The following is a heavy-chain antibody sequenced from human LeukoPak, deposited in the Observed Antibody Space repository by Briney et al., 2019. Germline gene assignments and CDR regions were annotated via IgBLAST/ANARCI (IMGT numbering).Heavy chain of an antibody. J-gene: IGHJ6*02. CDR1: GGSISSYY. D-gene: IGHD6-13*01. V-gene: IGHV4-59*12. Sequence: SETLSLTCTVSGGSISSYYWSWIRQPPGKGLEWIGYIYYSGSTNYNPSLKSRVTMSVDTSQNQFSLKLSSVTAADTAVYYCARVISRARSWYNYYYYGMDVWGQGTTVTVSS. CDR2: IYYSGST. CDR3: ARVISRARSWYNYYYYGMDV.